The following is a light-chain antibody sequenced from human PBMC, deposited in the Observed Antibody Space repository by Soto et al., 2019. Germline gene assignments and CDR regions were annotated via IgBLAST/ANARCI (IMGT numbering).Light chain of an antibody. CDR3: QQRSNWPRIT. J-gene: IGKJ5*01. CDR1: QSVSSY. CDR2: DAS. V-gene: IGKV3-11*01. Sequence: ENLFSQSPATPSFSPGGKATLSFRAIQSVSSYLAWYQQKPGQAPRLLIYDASNRATGIPARFSGSGSGTDFTLTISSLEPEDFAVYYCQQRSNWPRITFGQGTRLEIK.